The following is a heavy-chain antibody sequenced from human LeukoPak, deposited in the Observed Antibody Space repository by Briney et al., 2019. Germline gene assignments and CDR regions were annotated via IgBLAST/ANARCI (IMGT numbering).Heavy chain of an antibody. CDR2: ISYDGSNK. CDR3: ARSGGYCSSTSCYIRSHYYYYYGMDV. D-gene: IGHD2-2*02. Sequence: GGSLRLSCAASGFTLSNYAMHWVRQAPGKGLEWVALISYDGSNKYYADSVKGRFTISRDNSKNTLYLQMNSLRAEDTAVYYCARSGGYCSSTSCYIRSHYYYYYGMDVWGQGTTVTVSS. V-gene: IGHV3-30-3*01. CDR1: GFTLSNYA. J-gene: IGHJ6*02.